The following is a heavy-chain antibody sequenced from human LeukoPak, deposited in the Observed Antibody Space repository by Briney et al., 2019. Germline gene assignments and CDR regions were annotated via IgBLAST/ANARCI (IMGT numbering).Heavy chain of an antibody. D-gene: IGHD6-13*01. CDR2: VYTSGST. CDR1: GPSISSYY. CDR3: ARDREHSSSWYYFDY. Sequence: SQTLSLTCTVSGPSISSYYWGWIRQPAGNGLEWVGRVYTSGSTNYNPSLKSRVTMSVDTSKNQFSLKLSSVTAADTAVYYCARDREHSSSWYYFDYWGQGTLVTVSS. J-gene: IGHJ4*02. V-gene: IGHV4-4*07.